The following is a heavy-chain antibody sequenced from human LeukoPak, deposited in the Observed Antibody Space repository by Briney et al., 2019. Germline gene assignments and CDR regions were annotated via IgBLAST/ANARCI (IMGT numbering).Heavy chain of an antibody. J-gene: IGHJ3*02. V-gene: IGHV3-48*01. CDR1: GFTFTMFG. Sequence: GGSLRLSCAASGFTFTMFGMNWVRQAPGKGLEWVSYIDARSGIVYYADSVLGRFTISRDDAKDSVFLQMNSLRVDDTAVYYCARTYDFGRGPPGDAFDNWGQGTLVTVHS. CDR3: ARTYDFGRGPPGDAFDN. D-gene: IGHD3-3*01. CDR2: IDARSGIV.